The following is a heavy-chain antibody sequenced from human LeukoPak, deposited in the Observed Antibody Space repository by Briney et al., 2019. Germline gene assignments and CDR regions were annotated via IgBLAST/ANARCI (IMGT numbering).Heavy chain of an antibody. Sequence: PGGSLRLSCVASGFTFSIFCMRWVPHAPGEGVEWVASIKKDGSEKEYVDSVKGRFTISRDNAKNSLYLQMNSLRAEDTAVYYCARPYYYSSGSLPYWGQGTLVTVSS. CDR2: IKKDGSEK. V-gene: IGHV3-7*01. D-gene: IGHD3-10*01. CDR3: ARPYYYSSGSLPY. CDR1: GFTFSIFC. J-gene: IGHJ4*02.